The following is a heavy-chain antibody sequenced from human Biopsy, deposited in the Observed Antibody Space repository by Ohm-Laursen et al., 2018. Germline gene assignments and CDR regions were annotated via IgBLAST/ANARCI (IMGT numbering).Heavy chain of an antibody. Sequence: GPSVTASCKVSGYTLTELSIHWVRQTGGKGLEWMGGFDREERKTVYAEKFQGRVTMTEDTSTDTVYMEVTSLRSDDTAVYYCATGPYYDTRFYYNVRPFDFWGQGTLVTVSS. D-gene: IGHD3-10*01. CDR3: ATGPYYDTRFYYNVRPFDF. J-gene: IGHJ4*02. CDR2: FDREERKT. CDR1: GYTLTELS. V-gene: IGHV1-24*01.